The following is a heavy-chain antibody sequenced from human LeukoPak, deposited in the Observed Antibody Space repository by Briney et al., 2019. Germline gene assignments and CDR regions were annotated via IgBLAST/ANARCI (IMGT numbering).Heavy chain of an antibody. D-gene: IGHD4-23*01. CDR2: IIPILGIA. CDR1: GGTFSSYA. Sequence: SVKVSCKASGGTFSSYAISWVRQAPGQGLEWMGRIIPILGIANYAQKFQGRVTITADKSTSTAYMELSSLRSEDTAVYYCASLDYGGNSGVLHWGQGTLVTVSS. V-gene: IGHV1-69*04. CDR3: ASLDYGGNSGVLH. J-gene: IGHJ4*02.